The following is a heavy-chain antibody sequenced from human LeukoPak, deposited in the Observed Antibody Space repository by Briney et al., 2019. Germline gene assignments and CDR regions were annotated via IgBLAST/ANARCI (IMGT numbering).Heavy chain of an antibody. Sequence: PSETLSLTCTVSGGSISSSSYYWGWIRQPPGKGLEWIGSIYYSGSTYYNPSLKSRVTISVDTSKNQFSLKLSSVTAAGTAVYYCASLPILARRFDPWGQGTLVTVSS. CDR3: ASLPILARRFDP. D-gene: IGHD2-21*01. J-gene: IGHJ5*02. CDR1: GGSISSSSYY. V-gene: IGHV4-39*01. CDR2: IYYSGST.